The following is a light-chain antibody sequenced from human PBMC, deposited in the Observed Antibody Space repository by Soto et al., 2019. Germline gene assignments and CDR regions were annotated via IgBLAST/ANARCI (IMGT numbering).Light chain of an antibody. Sequence: IVLTQAPATLSVSPGERATLSYRASQNVLSNLAWYQQKPGQAPRLLIYGASTRATGLPVRFSGSGSGTQFTLTISSRQSEDFAVYYCQQYNDWPITFGQGTRLEIK. CDR3: QQYNDWPIT. CDR1: QNVLSN. J-gene: IGKJ5*01. CDR2: GAS. V-gene: IGKV3-15*01.